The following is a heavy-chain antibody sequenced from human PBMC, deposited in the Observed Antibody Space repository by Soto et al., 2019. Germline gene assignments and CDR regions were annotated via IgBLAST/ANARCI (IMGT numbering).Heavy chain of an antibody. Sequence: QVQLVESGGGVVQPGRSLRLSCAASGFTFSHYSVHWVRQAPGKGLEWVTVISYNGNTIYYADSVKGRVTISRDNSNNMLYLQMNSLRTEDTVMYYCARELTEVDYPFDLWGQGTMVTVSS. CDR2: ISYNGNTI. V-gene: IGHV3-30-3*01. D-gene: IGHD2-15*01. CDR3: ARELTEVDYPFDL. J-gene: IGHJ3*01. CDR1: GFTFSHYS.